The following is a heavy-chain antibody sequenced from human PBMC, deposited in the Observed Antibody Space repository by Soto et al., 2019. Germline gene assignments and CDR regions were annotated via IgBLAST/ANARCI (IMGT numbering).Heavy chain of an antibody. CDR2: IYHSGST. D-gene: IGHD6-19*01. Sequence: SETLSLTCAVSGGSISSGGYSWSWIRQPPGKGLEWIGYIYHSGSTYYNPSLKSRVTISVDRSKNQFSLKLNSVTAADKAVYYCTTEYGYSSGQNDNWGQGTLVTVSS. CDR3: TTEYGYSSGQNDN. CDR1: GGSISSGGYS. J-gene: IGHJ4*02. V-gene: IGHV4-30-2*01.